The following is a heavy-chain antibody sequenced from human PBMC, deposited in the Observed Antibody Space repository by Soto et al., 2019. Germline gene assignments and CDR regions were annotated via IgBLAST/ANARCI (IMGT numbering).Heavy chain of an antibody. V-gene: IGHV4-59*01. Sequence: TSETLSLTCTVSGGSISSYYWSWIRQPPGKGLEWIGYIYYSGSTNYNPSLKSRVTISVDTSKNQFSLKLSSVTAADTAVYYCARDRSRFGELFRAYYYYGMDVWGQGTTVTVSS. CDR1: GGSISSYY. J-gene: IGHJ6*02. CDR3: ARDRSRFGELFRAYYYYGMDV. CDR2: IYYSGST. D-gene: IGHD3-10*01.